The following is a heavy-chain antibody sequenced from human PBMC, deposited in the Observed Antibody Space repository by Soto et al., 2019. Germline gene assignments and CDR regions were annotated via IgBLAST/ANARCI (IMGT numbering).Heavy chain of an antibody. CDR1: GFTFSSYW. CDR3: AREEIVGSRIFDY. J-gene: IGHJ4*02. CDR2: IKQDGSEK. Sequence: GGSLRLSCAASGFTFSSYWMSWVRQAPGKGLEWVANIKQDGSEKYYADSVKGRFTISRDNAKNSLYLQMNSLRAEDTAVYYCAREEIVGSRIFDYWGQGTLVTVSS. D-gene: IGHD2-21*01. V-gene: IGHV3-7*01.